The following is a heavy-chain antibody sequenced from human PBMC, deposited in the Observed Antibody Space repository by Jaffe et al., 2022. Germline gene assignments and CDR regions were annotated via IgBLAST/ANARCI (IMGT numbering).Heavy chain of an antibody. V-gene: IGHV3-48*03. CDR1: GFDFRAYD. Sequence: EVELVESGGALVLPGGSLRLSCAASGFDFRAYDMNWVRQAPGQGLEWIAYIGGYGAPIYYGDSVKGRFTISRDDAKESLFLEMNNLGPEDTALYWCVRREASLYYGELLHWGHGTRVTVSS. CDR3: VRREASLYYGELLH. CDR2: IGGYGAPI. J-gene: IGHJ4*01. D-gene: IGHD3-10*01.